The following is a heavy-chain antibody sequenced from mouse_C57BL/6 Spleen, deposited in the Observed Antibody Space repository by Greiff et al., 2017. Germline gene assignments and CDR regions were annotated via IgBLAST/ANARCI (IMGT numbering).Heavy chain of an antibody. CDR3: ARSGSYCSSPYYFDY. D-gene: IGHD1-1*01. CDR1: GYTFTSYW. J-gene: IGHJ2*01. V-gene: IGHV1-69*01. CDR2: IDPSDSYT. Sequence: QVQLQQPGAELVMPGASVKLSCKASGYTFTSYWMHWVKQRPGQGLEWIGEIDPSDSYTNYNQKFKGKSTLTVDKSSSTTYMQLSSLTSEDSAVYYCARSGSYCSSPYYFDYWGQGTTLTVSS.